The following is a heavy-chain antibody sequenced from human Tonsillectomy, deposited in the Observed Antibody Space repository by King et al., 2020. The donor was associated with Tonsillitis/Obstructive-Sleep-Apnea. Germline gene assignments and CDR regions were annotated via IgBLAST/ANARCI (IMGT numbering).Heavy chain of an antibody. V-gene: IGHV1-2*02. D-gene: IGHD1-26*01. Sequence: QLVQSGAEVEKPGASVKVSCKASEYTFIVNYMHWVRQAPGQGLEWMGWINPNTGGTNYAQKFQGRVTMTRDTSITTAYMELSRLRSDDTAVYYCASRSRYSGSYPFDYWGQGTLVTVSS. CDR3: ASRSRYSGSYPFDY. J-gene: IGHJ4*02. CDR2: INPNTGGT. CDR1: EYTFIVNY.